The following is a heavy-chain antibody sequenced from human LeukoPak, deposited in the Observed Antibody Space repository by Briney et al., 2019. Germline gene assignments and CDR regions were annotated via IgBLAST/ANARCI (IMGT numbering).Heavy chain of an antibody. D-gene: IGHD1-1*01. J-gene: IGHJ4*02. V-gene: IGHV3-33*08. CDR3: ARDKFKEPKVRYFDR. CDR2: IWYDGSHQ. Sequence: GGSLRLSCAASGLTFSYYWMHWVRQAPGKGLEWVAVIWYDGSHQYYVDSVKGRFTISRDNSKNILYLQMNSLRAEDTAVYYCARDKFKEPKVRYFDRWGQGALVTV. CDR1: GLTFSYYW.